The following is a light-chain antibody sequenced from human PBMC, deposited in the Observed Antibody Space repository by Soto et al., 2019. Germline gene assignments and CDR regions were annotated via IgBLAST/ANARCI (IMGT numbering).Light chain of an antibody. Sequence: EVVLTQSPGTLSLSPGERATLSCRASQNVYINSLAWYQHKPGQAPRLLIFGISTRATGIPDRFRGSGSGTDFTLTITRLEPEDFAVYYCQHYGSSRYTFGQGTKLDIK. CDR1: QNVYINS. J-gene: IGKJ2*01. V-gene: IGKV3-20*01. CDR2: GIS. CDR3: QHYGSSRYT.